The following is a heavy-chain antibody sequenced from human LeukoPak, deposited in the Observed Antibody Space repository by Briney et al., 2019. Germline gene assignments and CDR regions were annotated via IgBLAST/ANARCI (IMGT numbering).Heavy chain of an antibody. J-gene: IGHJ3*01. V-gene: IGHV4-59*01. CDR2: LYGSGTT. CDR1: GGSISNDY. Sequence: MSSETLSLTCTVSGGSISNDYWSWIRQPPGKGLEWIGSLYGSGTTHYNPSLKSRVTISKGTSENQISLNVRSATAADTAVYFCARAPTLTLGFDLWGQGTMVTVSS. CDR3: ARAPTLTLGFDL. D-gene: IGHD4-17*01.